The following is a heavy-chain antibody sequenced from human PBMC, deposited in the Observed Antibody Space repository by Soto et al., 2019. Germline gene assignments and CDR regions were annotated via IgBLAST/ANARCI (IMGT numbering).Heavy chain of an antibody. CDR1: GFTFSSFS. CDR3: ARPTRGGYDSLPCDHDAYDI. J-gene: IGHJ3*02. V-gene: IGHV3-21*01. Sequence: EVQLVESGGGLVTPGGSLRLSCAASGFTFSSFSMNWVRQAPGKGLEWVSSISSGTGYKYYADSVKGRFTISRDNARNSLYLQMNSRIAEDTAVYYCARPTRGGYDSLPCDHDAYDIWGQGTMVTVSS. D-gene: IGHD3-22*01. CDR2: ISSGTGYK.